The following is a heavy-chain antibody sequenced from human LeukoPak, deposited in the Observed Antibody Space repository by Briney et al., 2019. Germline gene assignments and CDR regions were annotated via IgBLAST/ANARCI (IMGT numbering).Heavy chain of an antibody. CDR3: ARGLVGATTIDY. CDR2: IYSGGST. Sequence: GGSLRLSCAASGLTVSSNYMSWVRQAPGKGLEWVSVIYSGGSTYYADSVKGRFTISRDNSKNTLYLQMNSLRAEDTAVYYCARGLVGATTIDYCGQGTLVTVSS. J-gene: IGHJ4*02. V-gene: IGHV3-66*02. CDR1: GLTVSSNY. D-gene: IGHD1-26*01.